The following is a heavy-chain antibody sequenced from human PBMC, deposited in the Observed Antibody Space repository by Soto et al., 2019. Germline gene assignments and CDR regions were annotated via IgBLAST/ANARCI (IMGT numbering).Heavy chain of an antibody. J-gene: IGHJ5*02. Sequence: SGKVSCKASGYTFTGYYMHWVRQAPGQGLEWMGWINPNSGGTNYAQKFQGWVTMTRDTYISTAYMELSRQRSDDTAVYYCARGGIVVVPAAIRGNWFDPWGQGTLVTVSS. V-gene: IGHV1-2*04. CDR3: ARGGIVVVPAAIRGNWFDP. CDR2: INPNSGGT. CDR1: GYTFTGYY. D-gene: IGHD2-2*02.